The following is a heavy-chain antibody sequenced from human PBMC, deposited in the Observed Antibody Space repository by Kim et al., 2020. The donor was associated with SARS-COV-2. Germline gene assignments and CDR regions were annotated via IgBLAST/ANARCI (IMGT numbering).Heavy chain of an antibody. J-gene: IGHJ4*02. CDR2: T. CDR3: ATTWGTSSYDY. V-gene: IGHV1-18*01. D-gene: IGHD2-2*01. Sequence: TNYAQTLQGRLTMTTDTSTSTAYMALRSLRSDDTAVYYCATTWGTSSYDYWGQGTLVTVSS.